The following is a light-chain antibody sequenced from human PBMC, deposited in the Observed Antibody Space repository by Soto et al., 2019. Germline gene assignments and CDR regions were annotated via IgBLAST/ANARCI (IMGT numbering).Light chain of an antibody. CDR2: GAF. V-gene: IGKV3-15*01. J-gene: IGKJ1*01. CDR3: QQYNDWPLT. CDR1: QSVSIY. Sequence: ETVMTQSPATLSMSPGERATLSCMASQSVSIYLAWYQQKPGQAPSLLIYGAFTRATGIPARFSGTGSGTEFTLTISSLQSEDFELYYCQQYNDWPLTFGQGTKVDIK.